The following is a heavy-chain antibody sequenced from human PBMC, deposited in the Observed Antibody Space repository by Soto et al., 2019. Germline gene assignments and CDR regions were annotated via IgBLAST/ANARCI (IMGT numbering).Heavy chain of an antibody. V-gene: IGHV3-11*01. J-gene: IGHJ6*03. Sequence: GGSLRLSSAASGVNFSDSFMSWSRQTPGKGLEWLSYISGRDGNIYYADSVRGRFTISRDNAKNSVYLQMNSLRAEDTAVYYCAGDQGPNYMAVWGKGTTVTVSS. CDR1: GVNFSDSF. CDR3: AGDQGPNYMAV. CDR2: ISGRDGNI.